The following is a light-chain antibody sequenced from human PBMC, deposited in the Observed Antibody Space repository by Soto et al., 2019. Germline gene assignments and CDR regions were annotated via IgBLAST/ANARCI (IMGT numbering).Light chain of an antibody. CDR3: QQLNSYPR. Sequence: DIQLPQSPSFLSASVGARVTITCRASQGISSYLAWYQQKPGKAPKLLIYAASTLQSGVPSRFSGSGSGTEFTRTISSLQPEDFATYYCQQLNSYPRFGQGTKLESK. CDR1: QGISSY. V-gene: IGKV1-9*01. CDR2: AAS. J-gene: IGKJ2*01.